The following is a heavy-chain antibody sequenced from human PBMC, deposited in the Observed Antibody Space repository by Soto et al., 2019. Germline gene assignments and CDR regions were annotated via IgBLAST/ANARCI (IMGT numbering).Heavy chain of an antibody. Sequence: SETLSLTCGVSGYSITSGFYWGWVRQSPGKGLEWIGTISYSAKTFYNPSLASRFSMAVDSSKNQFSLRLTSVTAADTALYYCTRGAGAPWVRFDSWGRGILVTISS. CDR3: TRGAGAPWVRFDS. CDR2: ISYSAKT. CDR1: GYSITSGFY. J-gene: IGHJ4*02. D-gene: IGHD3-16*01. V-gene: IGHV4-38-2*01.